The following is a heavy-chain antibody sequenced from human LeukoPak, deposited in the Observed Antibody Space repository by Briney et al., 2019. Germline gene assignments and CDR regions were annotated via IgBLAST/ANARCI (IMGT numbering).Heavy chain of an antibody. CDR2: IDHNGNT. J-gene: IGHJ4*02. CDR1: GGSFSGYY. CDR3: AIDYGDVYD. V-gene: IGHV4-34*01. D-gene: IGHD5/OR15-5a*01. Sequence: SETLSLTCTVYGGSFSGYYWSWIRQPPGTGLQWIGEIDHNGNTNYIPSLKSRITISVDTSKNQFSLRLTSVTAADTAVYYCAIDYGDVYDWGQGTLVTVSS.